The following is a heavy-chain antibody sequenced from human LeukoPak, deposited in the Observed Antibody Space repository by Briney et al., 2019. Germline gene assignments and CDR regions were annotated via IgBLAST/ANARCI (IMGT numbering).Heavy chain of an antibody. D-gene: IGHD3-10*01. CDR1: GFTFSSYA. CDR3: AKDPDLWFRLWGHDAFDI. V-gene: IGHV3-23*01. J-gene: IGHJ3*02. CDR2: ISGSGGST. Sequence: PGGSLRLSCAASGFTFSSYAMSWVRQAPGKGLEWVSAISGSGGSTYYADSVKGRFTISRDNSKNTLYLQMNSLRAEDTAVYYCAKDPDLWFRLWGHDAFDIWGQGTMVTVSS.